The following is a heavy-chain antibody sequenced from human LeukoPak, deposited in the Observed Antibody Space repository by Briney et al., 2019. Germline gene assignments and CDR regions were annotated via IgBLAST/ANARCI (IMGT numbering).Heavy chain of an antibody. CDR1: GITFSGSA. CDR2: IRSKLNSYAT. Sequence: GGSLKLSCAAYGITFSGSAMHWVRQAPGKGLEWVGRIRSKLNSYATAYAASVKGRFTISRDDSRNTAYLQMNSLKTEDTAVYYCTGQEYSSSPGDYWGQGTLVTVSS. CDR3: TGQEYSSSPGDY. V-gene: IGHV3-73*01. D-gene: IGHD6-6*01. J-gene: IGHJ4*02.